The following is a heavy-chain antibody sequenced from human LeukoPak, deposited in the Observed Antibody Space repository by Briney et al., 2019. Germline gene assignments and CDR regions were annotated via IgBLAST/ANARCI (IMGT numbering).Heavy chain of an antibody. D-gene: IGHD6-19*01. Sequence: SETLSLTCAVSGGSFSGYYWSWIRQPPGTGLEWIGEINHSGSTNYNPSLKSRGTISVDTSKNQFSLKLSSVPAADTAVYYCASSFPIAVAGKGTFDSWGQGTLVTVSS. CDR1: GGSFSGYY. CDR2: INHSGST. V-gene: IGHV4-34*01. J-gene: IGHJ4*02. CDR3: ASSFPIAVAGKGTFDS.